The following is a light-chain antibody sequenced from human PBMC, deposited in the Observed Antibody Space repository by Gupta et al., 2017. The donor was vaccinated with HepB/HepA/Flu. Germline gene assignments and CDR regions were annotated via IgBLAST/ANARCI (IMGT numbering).Light chain of an antibody. V-gene: IGKV1-5*03. Sequence: IQMTQSPSSLSKYVGDRLTITCRASQRIYTYLAWYQQKPGKAPKILISEVSQVQSGVPSRFSGSGSGTXFTLTIXTRQPDDFAVYYCQQKSRCPWTFGXETKVEMK. CDR2: EVS. CDR3: QQKSRCPWT. J-gene: IGKJ1*01. CDR1: QRIYTY.